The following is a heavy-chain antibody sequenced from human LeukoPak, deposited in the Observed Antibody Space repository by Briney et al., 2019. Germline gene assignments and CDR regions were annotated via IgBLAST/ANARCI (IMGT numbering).Heavy chain of an antibody. CDR1: GYTFTSYG. CDR3: ARDSGRYCTNGVCYTGPQNWFDP. CDR2: ISAYNGNT. J-gene: IGHJ5*02. V-gene: IGHV1-18*01. Sequence: ASVKVSCKASGYTFTSYGISWVRQAPGQGLEWMGWISAYNGNTNYAQKFQGRVTMTRDTSISTAYMELSRLRSDDTAVYYCARDSGRYCTNGVCYTGPQNWFDPWGQGTLVTVSS. D-gene: IGHD2-8*01.